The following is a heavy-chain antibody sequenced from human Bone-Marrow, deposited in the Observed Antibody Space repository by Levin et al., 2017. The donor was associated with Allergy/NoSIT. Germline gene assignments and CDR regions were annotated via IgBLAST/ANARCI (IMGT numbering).Heavy chain of an antibody. V-gene: IGHV6-1*01. D-gene: IGHD2/OR15-2a*01. CDR2: TYYRSKWYS. CDR3: ARGRNSAFDF. Sequence: PSETLSLTCAISGASLSTNGVAWNWVRQSPSRGLEWLGRTYYRSKWYSEYAVSVKSRITINPDTSENQFSLQLNSMTPEDTAVYYCARGRNSAFDFWGQGTMVTVSS. J-gene: IGHJ3*01. CDR1: GASLSTNGVA.